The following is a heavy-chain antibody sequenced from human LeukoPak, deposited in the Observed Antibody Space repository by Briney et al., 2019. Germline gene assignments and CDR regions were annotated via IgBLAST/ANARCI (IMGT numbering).Heavy chain of an antibody. V-gene: IGHV3-23*01. J-gene: IGHJ4*02. CDR3: TRDEYDSSSFQKEFDY. Sequence: GGSLRLSCAASGFTFSNYAMNWVRQAPGKGLEWISAISGSGGSTYYADSVKGRFTISRDNSKNTLSLQMNSLRVDDTAVYYCTRDEYDSSSFQKEFDYWGQGTLVTVSS. CDR2: ISGSGGST. D-gene: IGHD6-13*01. CDR1: GFTFSNYA.